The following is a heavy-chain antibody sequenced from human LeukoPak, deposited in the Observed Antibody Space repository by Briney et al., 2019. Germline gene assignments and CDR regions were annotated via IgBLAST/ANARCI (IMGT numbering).Heavy chain of an antibody. Sequence: PSETLSLTCAVSGGSISSSNWWSWVRQPPGKGLEWIGEIYHSGSTNYNPSLKSRVTISVDTSKNQFSLKLSSVTAADTAVYYCARGRGMRLLWFGELTSRYFDLWGRGTLVTVSS. CDR1: GGSISSSNW. J-gene: IGHJ2*01. CDR3: ARGRGMRLLWFGELTSRYFDL. CDR2: IYHSGST. D-gene: IGHD3-10*01. V-gene: IGHV4-4*02.